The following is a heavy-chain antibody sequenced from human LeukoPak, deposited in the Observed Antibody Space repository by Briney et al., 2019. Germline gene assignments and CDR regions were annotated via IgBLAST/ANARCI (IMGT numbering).Heavy chain of an antibody. D-gene: IGHD2-2*02. CDR2: INWDGGST. J-gene: IGHJ4*02. CDR3: TKGSNTWPSLFDY. Sequence: GGSLRLSCAASGFNFEDYTMHWVRQTPGKGLDWVSLINWDGGSTYYADSVKGRFAISRDNNKNSLYLQMTSLRTEDTALYYCTKGSNTWPSLFDYWGQGTLVTVSS. CDR1: GFNFEDYT. V-gene: IGHV3-43*01.